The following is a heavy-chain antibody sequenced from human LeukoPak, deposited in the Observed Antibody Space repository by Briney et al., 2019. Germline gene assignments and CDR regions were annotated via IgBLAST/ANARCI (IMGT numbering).Heavy chain of an antibody. CDR3: TAALDGYPTRVFDY. D-gene: IGHD5-24*01. V-gene: IGHV4-31*03. Sequence: PSETLSLTCTVSGGSISSGGYYWSWIRQHPGKGLEWIGCIYYSGSTYYNPSLKSRVTISVDTSKNQFSLKLSSVTAADTAVYYCTAALDGYPTRVFDYWGQGTLVTVSS. CDR2: IYYSGST. CDR1: GGSISSGGYY. J-gene: IGHJ4*02.